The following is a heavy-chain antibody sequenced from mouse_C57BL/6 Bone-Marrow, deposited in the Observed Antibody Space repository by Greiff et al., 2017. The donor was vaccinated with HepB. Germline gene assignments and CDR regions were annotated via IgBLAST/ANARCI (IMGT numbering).Heavy chain of an antibody. CDR2: IRSKSNNYAT. V-gene: IGHV10-1*01. CDR3: VRQNIDSSGAAWFAY. D-gene: IGHD3-2*02. Sequence: EVQLVESGGGLVQPKGSLKLSCAASGFSFNTYAMNWVRQAPGKGLEWVARIRSKSNNYATYYADSVKDRFTISRDDSESMLYLQMNNLKTEDTAMDYCVRQNIDSSGAAWFAYWGQGTLVTVSA. J-gene: IGHJ3*01. CDR1: GFSFNTYA.